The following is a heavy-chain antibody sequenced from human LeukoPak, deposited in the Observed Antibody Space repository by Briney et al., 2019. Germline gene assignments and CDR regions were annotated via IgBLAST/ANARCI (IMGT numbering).Heavy chain of an antibody. CDR1: GGSVSSSSYY. J-gene: IGHJ6*03. D-gene: IGHD3-3*01. V-gene: IGHV4-39*07. CDR3: ARDKRTIFGDFYMDV. Sequence: SETLSLTCTVSGGSVSSSSYYWGWIRPPPGKGLEWIGSIYYSGSTYYNPSLKSRVTISVDTSKNQFSLKLSSVTAADTAVYYCARDKRTIFGDFYMDVWGKGTTVTVSS. CDR2: IYYSGST.